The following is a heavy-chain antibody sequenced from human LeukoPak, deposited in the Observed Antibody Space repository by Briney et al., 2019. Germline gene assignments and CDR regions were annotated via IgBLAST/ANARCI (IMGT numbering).Heavy chain of an antibody. J-gene: IGHJ4*02. CDR2: ISSSSSYI. CDR3: ARSTLEYCSSTSCPFDY. D-gene: IGHD2-2*01. V-gene: IGHV3-21*01. CDR1: GFTFSSYS. Sequence: GGSLRLSCAASGFTFSSYSMNWVRQAPGKGLEWVSSISSSSSYIYYADSVKGRFTISRDNAKNSLYLQMNSLRAEDTAVYYCARSTLEYCSSTSCPFDYWGQGTLVTVSS.